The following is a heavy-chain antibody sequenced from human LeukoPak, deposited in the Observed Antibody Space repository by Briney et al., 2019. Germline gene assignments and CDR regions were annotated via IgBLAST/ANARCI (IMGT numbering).Heavy chain of an antibody. D-gene: IGHD1-26*01. J-gene: IGHJ5*02. V-gene: IGHV4-39*01. CDR2: VNYDAYT. CDR3: ARPSGSHWGFDP. Sequence: SETLSLTCTVSGGSISNAYYYWGWIRQPPGKGLEYIGSVNYDAYTYYNPSLRSRVTISVDTSKNQFSLKLSSVTAADTAVYYCARPSGSHWGFDPWDQGTLVTVSS. CDR1: GGSISNAYYY.